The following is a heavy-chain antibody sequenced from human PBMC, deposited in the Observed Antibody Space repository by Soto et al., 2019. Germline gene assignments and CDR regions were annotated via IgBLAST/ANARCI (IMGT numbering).Heavy chain of an antibody. D-gene: IGHD6-13*01. CDR2: IIPIFGTA. Sequence: SVKVSCKASGYTFNSYAISWVRQTPGQGLEWMGGIIPIFGTANYAQKFQGRVTITADESTSTAYMELSSLRSEDTAVYYCARDVIAAAGTAGWGQGTLVTVSS. CDR3: ARDVIAAAGTAG. CDR1: GYTFNSYA. J-gene: IGHJ4*02. V-gene: IGHV1-69*13.